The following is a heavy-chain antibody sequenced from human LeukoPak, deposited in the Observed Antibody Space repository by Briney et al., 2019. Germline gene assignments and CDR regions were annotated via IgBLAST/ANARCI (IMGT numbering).Heavy chain of an antibody. V-gene: IGHV3-23*01. J-gene: IGHJ4*02. CDR2: VSVSGGST. D-gene: IGHD5-18*01. Sequence: GESLPLSCSASGLTLSSYAMRWVRQAAGRGLEGVAAVSVSGGSTYYADSVKGRFTPSRDNSKNTLYLQMNSLRAEDTAVYYCAKLVDTAMGRSPAADYWGQGTLVTVSS. CDR1: GLTLSSYA. CDR3: AKLVDTAMGRSPAADY.